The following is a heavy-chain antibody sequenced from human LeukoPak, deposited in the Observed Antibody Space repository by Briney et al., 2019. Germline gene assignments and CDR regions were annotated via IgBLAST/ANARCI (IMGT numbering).Heavy chain of an antibody. CDR2: INHSGST. CDR1: GGSFSGYY. CDR3: ARGHLRFLEWLLYRKDYYYYGMDV. J-gene: IGHJ6*02. Sequence: PSETLSLTCAVYGGSFSGYYWSWIRQPPGKGPEWIGEINHSGSTNYNPSLKSRVTISVDTSKNQFSLKLSSVTAADTAVYYCARGHLRFLEWLLYRKDYYYYGMDVWGQGTTVTVSS. V-gene: IGHV4-34*01. D-gene: IGHD3-3*01.